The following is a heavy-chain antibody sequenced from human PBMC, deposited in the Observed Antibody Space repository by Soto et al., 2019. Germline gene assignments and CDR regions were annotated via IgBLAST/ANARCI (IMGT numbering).Heavy chain of an antibody. Sequence: PGVSLRLSCSASGFAFSSYAMHWVRQAPGEGLEWVAVISYDGSNKYYADSVKGRFTISRDNSKNTLYLQMNSLRAEDTAVYYCARDPIISGSYSHNWFDPWGQGTRVTVSA. J-gene: IGHJ5*02. CDR1: GFAFSSYA. CDR2: ISYDGSNK. CDR3: ARDPIISGSYSHNWFDP. D-gene: IGHD1-26*01. V-gene: IGHV3-30-3*01.